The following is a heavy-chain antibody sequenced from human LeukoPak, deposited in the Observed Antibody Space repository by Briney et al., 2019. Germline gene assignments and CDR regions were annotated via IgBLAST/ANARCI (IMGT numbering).Heavy chain of an antibody. V-gene: IGHV1-8*03. CDR2: MNPNSGNT. D-gene: IGHD2-2*01. CDR3: ARGRGPAWSPYQLLRTAEKWFDP. CDR1: GYTFTSYD. J-gene: IGHJ5*02. Sequence: ASVKVSCKASGYTFTSYDINWVRQATGQGLEWMGWMNPNSGNTGYAQKFQGRVTITRNTSISTAYMELSSLRSEDTAVYYCARGRGPAWSPYQLLRTAEKWFDPWGQGTLVTVSS.